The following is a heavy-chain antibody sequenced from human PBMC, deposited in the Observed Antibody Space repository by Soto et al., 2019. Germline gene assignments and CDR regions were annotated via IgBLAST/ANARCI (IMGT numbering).Heavy chain of an antibody. D-gene: IGHD1-26*01. J-gene: IGHJ4*02. Sequence: GGSLRLSCAASGFTFSDYYMSWIRQAPGKGLEWVSYISSSSSYTNYADSVKGRFTISRDNAKNSLYLQMNSLRAEDTAVYYCARGPGMGSFDYWGQGTLVTVSS. CDR3: ARGPGMGSFDY. CDR2: ISSSSSYT. V-gene: IGHV3-11*05. CDR1: GFTFSDYY.